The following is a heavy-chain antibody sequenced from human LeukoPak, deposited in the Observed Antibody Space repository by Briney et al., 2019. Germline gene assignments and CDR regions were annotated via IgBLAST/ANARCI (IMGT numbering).Heavy chain of an antibody. V-gene: IGHV3-53*01. Sequence: PGGSLRLSCAASGFTVSSNYMSWVRQAPGKGLEWVSVIYSGGSTYYADSVKGRFTISRDISKNTLYLQMNSLRAEDTAVYYCARDRYYNILTGFRRSDGFDIWGQGAMVTVSS. CDR1: GFTVSSNY. J-gene: IGHJ3*02. CDR2: IYSGGST. D-gene: IGHD3-9*01. CDR3: ARDRYYNILTGFRRSDGFDI.